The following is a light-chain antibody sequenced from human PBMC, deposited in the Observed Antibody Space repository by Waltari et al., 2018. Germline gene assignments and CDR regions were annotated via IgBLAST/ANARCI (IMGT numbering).Light chain of an antibody. CDR3: GTWDSSLSGAV. CDR1: TPHLRNHY. CDR2: ENT. V-gene: IGLV1-51*02. Sequence: QSVLTQPPSVSAAPGPRVPSPCSRATPHLRNHYFSWYRQFPGTAPKLLIYENTERPSGIPGRFSGSKSGTSATLDITGLQAGDEADYYCGTWDSSLSGAVFGGGTHLTVL. J-gene: IGLJ7*01.